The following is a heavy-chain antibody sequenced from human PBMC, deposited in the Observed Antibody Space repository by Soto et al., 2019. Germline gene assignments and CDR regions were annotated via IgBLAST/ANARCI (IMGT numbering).Heavy chain of an antibody. D-gene: IGHD3-3*02. CDR3: ARALADGMDV. CDR1: GFSISRYW. CDR2: IVQDGTDR. Sequence: SLRLSCEAGSGFSISRYWMAWVRQAPGKGLEWVANIVQDGTDRYYLDSVTGRFTISRDNARNSMYLQMNSLRIEDTAVYYCARALADGMDVWGQGTTVTVSS. V-gene: IGHV3-7*03. J-gene: IGHJ6*02.